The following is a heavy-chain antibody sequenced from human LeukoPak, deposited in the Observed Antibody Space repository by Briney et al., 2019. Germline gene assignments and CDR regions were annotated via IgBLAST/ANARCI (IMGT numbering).Heavy chain of an antibody. CDR1: GYTFTSYG. V-gene: IGHV1-18*01. J-gene: IGHJ4*02. CDR3: ARVGYYYDSSGYYEGDYFDY. D-gene: IGHD3-22*01. CDR2: ISAYNGNT. Sequence: ASVKVSCKASGYTFTSYGISWVRQAPGQGLEWMGWISAYNGNTNYAQKLQGRVTMTTDTSTSTAYMELRSLRSDDTAVYYCARVGYYYDSSGYYEGDYFDYWGQGTLVTVSS.